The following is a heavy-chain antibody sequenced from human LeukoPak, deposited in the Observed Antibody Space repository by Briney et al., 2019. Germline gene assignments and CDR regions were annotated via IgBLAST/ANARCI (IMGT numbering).Heavy chain of an antibody. CDR1: GYIFTNYW. CDR2: IYPGDSDT. J-gene: IGHJ4*02. CDR3: ARRGRDGYNFDY. V-gene: IGHV5-51*01. D-gene: IGHD5-24*01. Sequence: GESLKISRKASGYIFTNYWIGWVRETPGKGLEWMGIIYPGDSDTRYSPSFQGQVTISADKSISTAYLQWSSLKASDTAMYYCARRGRDGYNFDYWGQGTLVTVSS.